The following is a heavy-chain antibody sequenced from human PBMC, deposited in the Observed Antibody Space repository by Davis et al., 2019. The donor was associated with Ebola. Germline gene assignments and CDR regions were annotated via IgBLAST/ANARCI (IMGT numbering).Heavy chain of an antibody. Sequence: GGSLRLSCAASGFTFSNAWMSWVRQAPGKGLEWVGRIKSKTDGGTTDYAAPVKGRFTISRDDSKNTLYLQMNSLKTEDTAVYYCTANQRGYYDSSGYYYSPYYFDYWGQGTLVTVSS. V-gene: IGHV3-15*01. J-gene: IGHJ4*02. D-gene: IGHD3-22*01. CDR2: IKSKTDGGTT. CDR3: TANQRGYYDSSGYYYSPYYFDY. CDR1: GFTFSNAW.